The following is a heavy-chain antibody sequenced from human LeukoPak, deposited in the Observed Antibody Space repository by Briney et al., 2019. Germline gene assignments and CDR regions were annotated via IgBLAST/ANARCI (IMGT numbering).Heavy chain of an antibody. CDR1: GGSISSYY. Sequence: SETLSLTCTVSGGSISSYYWSWIRQPPGKGVEWGGYIYYSGSTNYNPSLKSRVTISVDTSKNQFSLKLSSVTAADTAVYYCARRVELRPPHNWFDPWGQGTLVTVSS. CDR2: IYYSGST. V-gene: IGHV4-59*01. CDR3: ARRVELRPPHNWFDP. D-gene: IGHD1-7*01. J-gene: IGHJ5*02.